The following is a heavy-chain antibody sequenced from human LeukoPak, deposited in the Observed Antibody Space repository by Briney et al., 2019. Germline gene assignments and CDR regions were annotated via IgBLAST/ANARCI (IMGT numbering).Heavy chain of an antibody. CDR1: GFTFSSYA. CDR2: ISGSGGST. CDR3: VKSSRVVVIANHYYYYGMDV. J-gene: IGHJ6*02. V-gene: IGHV3-23*01. D-gene: IGHD3-22*01. Sequence: PGGSLRLSCAASGFTFSSYAMSWVRQAPGKGLEWVSAISGSGGSTYYADSVKGRFTISRDNSKNTLYLQMNSLRAEDTALYYCVKSSRVVVIANHYYYYGMDVWGQGTTVTVSS.